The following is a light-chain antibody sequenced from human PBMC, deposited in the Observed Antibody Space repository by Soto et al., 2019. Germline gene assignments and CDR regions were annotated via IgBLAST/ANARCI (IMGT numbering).Light chain of an antibody. J-gene: IGKJ1*01. V-gene: IGKV3-20*01. CDR3: QQYGSSTSWT. CDR1: QSVSSSY. Sequence: DIVLTQSPATLSLSPGERATLSCRASQSVSSSYLAWYQQKPGQAPRLLIYGASSRATGIPDRFSGSGSGTDFTLTISRLEPEDFAVYYCQQYGSSTSWTFGQGTKVDI. CDR2: GAS.